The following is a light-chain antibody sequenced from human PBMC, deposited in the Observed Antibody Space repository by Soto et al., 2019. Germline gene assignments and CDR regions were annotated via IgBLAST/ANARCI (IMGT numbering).Light chain of an antibody. J-gene: IGKJ1*01. CDR1: QSISSY. Sequence: IHMTHSPSSLSASVLYRVTITCLASQSISSYLNWYQQKPGKAPKLLIYAASSLQSGVPSRFSGSGSGTDFTLTISSLQPEDFATYYCQQSYSTPQTFGQGTKVDIK. CDR3: QQSYSTPQT. CDR2: AAS. V-gene: IGKV1-39*01.